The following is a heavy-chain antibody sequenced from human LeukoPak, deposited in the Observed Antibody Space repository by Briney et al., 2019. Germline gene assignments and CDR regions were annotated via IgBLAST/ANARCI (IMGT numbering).Heavy chain of an antibody. CDR2: TYYRSKWYS. D-gene: IGHD6-19*01. CDR1: GDSVSSNSAA. CDR3: ARYSSGWAYFDY. Sequence: SQTLSLTCAISGDSVSSNSAAWNWIRQSPSRGLEWLGRTYYRSKWYSDYAGSVKSRITINPDTSKNQFSLHLNSVTPGDTAVYYCARYSSGWAYFDYWGQGALVTVSS. J-gene: IGHJ4*02. V-gene: IGHV6-1*01.